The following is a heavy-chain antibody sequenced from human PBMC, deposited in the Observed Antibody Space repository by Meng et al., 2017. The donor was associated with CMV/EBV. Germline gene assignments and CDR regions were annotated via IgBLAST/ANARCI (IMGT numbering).Heavy chain of an antibody. CDR2: ISGSGGSA. D-gene: IGHD2-2*01. CDR1: GFTFSSYA. V-gene: IGHV3-23*01. CDR3: AKDAHIVVVPAALYY. Sequence: GGSLRLSCAASGFTFSSYAMSWVRQAPGKGLEWVSAISGSGGSAYYADSVKGRFTISRDNSKNTLYLQMNSLRAEDTAVYYCAKDAHIVVVPAALYYWGQGTLVTVSS. J-gene: IGHJ4*02.